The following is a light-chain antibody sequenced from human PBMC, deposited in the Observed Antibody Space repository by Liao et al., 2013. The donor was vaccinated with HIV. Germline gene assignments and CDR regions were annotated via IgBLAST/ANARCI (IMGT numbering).Light chain of an antibody. J-gene: IGLJ1*01. CDR3: QVWDSSTDHRV. CDR2: EDD. Sequence: SYELTQPPSVSVSPGQTASVTCSGDKLGNKNICWYQQKPGQSPVLVMYEDDKRPSGIPERFSGSNSGNTATLTISRVEAGDEADYYCQVWDSSTDHRVFGAGTKVTVL. CDR1: KLGNKN. V-gene: IGLV3-1*01.